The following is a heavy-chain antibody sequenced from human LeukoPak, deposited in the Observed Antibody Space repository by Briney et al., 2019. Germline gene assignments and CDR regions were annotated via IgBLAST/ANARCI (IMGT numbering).Heavy chain of an antibody. V-gene: IGHV3-66*01. CDR3: ARGIGSQLRSGWSDP. Sequence: SGGSLRLSCAASGFTVSSNYMSWVRQAPGKGLEWVSVIYSGGNTYHADSVEGRFTISRDNSKNTLYLQMNSLRAEDTAVYYCARGIGSQLRSGWSDPWGQGTLVTVSS. CDR1: GFTVSSNY. CDR2: IYSGGNT. D-gene: IGHD3-3*01. J-gene: IGHJ5*02.